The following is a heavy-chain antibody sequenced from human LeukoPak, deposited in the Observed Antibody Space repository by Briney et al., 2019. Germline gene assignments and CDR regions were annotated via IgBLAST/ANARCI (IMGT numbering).Heavy chain of an antibody. V-gene: IGHV3-30*18. CDR3: AKIAFSGSYYGGFDY. CDR1: GFTFSSHG. J-gene: IGHJ4*02. Sequence: WGSLRLSCAASGFTFSSHGMHWVRQAPGRGLEWVAVISYDGNNKYHADSVKGRFTISRDNSKSTLYLQVNSLRAEDTAVYYCAKIAFSGSYYGGFDYWGQGTLVTVSS. D-gene: IGHD1-26*01. CDR2: ISYDGNNK.